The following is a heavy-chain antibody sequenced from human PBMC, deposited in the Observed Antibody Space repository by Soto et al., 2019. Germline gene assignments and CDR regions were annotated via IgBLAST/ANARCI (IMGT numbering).Heavy chain of an antibody. J-gene: IGHJ5*02. CDR1: GYTFTSYG. CDR3: ARGEYYYDSSGYHHNWFDP. Sequence: ASLKVSCKASGYTFTSYGISWVRQAPGQGLEWMGWISAYNGNTNYAQKLQGRVTMTTDTSTSTAYMELRSLRSDDTAVYYCARGEYYYDSSGYHHNWFDPWGQGTLVTVSS. CDR2: ISAYNGNT. V-gene: IGHV1-18*01. D-gene: IGHD3-22*01.